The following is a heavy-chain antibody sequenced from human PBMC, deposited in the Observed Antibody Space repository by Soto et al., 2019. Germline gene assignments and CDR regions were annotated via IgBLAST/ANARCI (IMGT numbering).Heavy chain of an antibody. J-gene: IGHJ3*02. D-gene: IGHD2-2*01. V-gene: IGHV3-66*01. CDR3: ARAGLCSSTSCYGPGAFDI. Sequence: GALRLSCAASGFTVSSNYMNWVRQSPGKGLEWVSVIYSRGSTYYADSVKGRFTISRDNSKNTLYLQMSSLRAEDTAVYYCARAGLCSSTSCYGPGAFDIWGQGTMVTVSS. CDR2: IYSRGST. CDR1: GFTVSSNY.